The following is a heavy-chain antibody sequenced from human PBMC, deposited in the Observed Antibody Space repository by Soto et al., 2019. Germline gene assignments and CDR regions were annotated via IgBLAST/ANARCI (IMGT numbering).Heavy chain of an antibody. CDR1: ADIVSSNSAA. CDR2: TYYRSKWYN. CDR3: GREVGYGHYYYYGMDV. Sequence: SQTLSLTCVISADIVSSNSAAWNCIRQSPSRGLEWLGRTYYRSKWYNDYAVSVKSRITINPDTSKNQFSLQLNSVTPEDTAVYYCGREVGYGHYYYYGMDVWGQGTTVTVSS. D-gene: IGHD1-1*01. J-gene: IGHJ6*02. V-gene: IGHV6-1*01.